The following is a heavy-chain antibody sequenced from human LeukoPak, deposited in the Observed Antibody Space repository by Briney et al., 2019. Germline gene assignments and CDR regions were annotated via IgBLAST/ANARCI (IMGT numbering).Heavy chain of an antibody. J-gene: IGHJ6*02. V-gene: IGHV4-59*08. CDR1: GGSISSYY. Sequence: PSETLSLTCTVSGGSISSYYWSWIRQPPGKGLEWIGYIYYSGSTNYNPSLKSRVTISVDTSKNQFSLKLSSVTAADTAVYYCARHRDSGSYQNYYYYYYGMDAWGQGTTVTVSS. CDR3: ARHRDSGSYQNYYYYYYGMDA. CDR2: IYYSGST. D-gene: IGHD1-26*01.